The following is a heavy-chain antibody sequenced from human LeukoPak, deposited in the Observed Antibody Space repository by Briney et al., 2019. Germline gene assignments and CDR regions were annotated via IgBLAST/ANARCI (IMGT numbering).Heavy chain of an antibody. CDR2: IYSSGST. CDR3: AKGGGYGLIDY. Sequence: SETLSLTCTVSGASISGSGYYWGWIRQPPGKGLEWIGSIYSSGSTYYNASLQSRVTISIETSKNQISLRLNSVTAADTAMYYCAKGGGYGLIDYWGQGTLVTVSS. CDR1: GASISGSGYY. V-gene: IGHV4-39*02. D-gene: IGHD1-26*01. J-gene: IGHJ4*02.